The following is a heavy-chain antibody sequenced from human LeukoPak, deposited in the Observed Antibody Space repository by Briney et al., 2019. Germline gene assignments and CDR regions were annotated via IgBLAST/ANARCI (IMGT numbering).Heavy chain of an antibody. CDR1: GGSISSQY. Sequence: SETLSLTCTVSGGSISSQYWTWIRQPPGKGPEWIAYIDNRGNTNYNPSLRSRVTISIDTSKNQFSLELSSVTAADTAVYHCARWGDGSGSYRGFDIWGQGTMVTVSS. V-gene: IGHV4-59*11. CDR3: ARWGDGSGSYRGFDI. J-gene: IGHJ3*02. D-gene: IGHD3-3*01. CDR2: IDNRGNT.